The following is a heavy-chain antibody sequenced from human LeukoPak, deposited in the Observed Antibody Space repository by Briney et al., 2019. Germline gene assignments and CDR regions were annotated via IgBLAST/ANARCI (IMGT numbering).Heavy chain of an antibody. V-gene: IGHV4-38-2*01. Sequence: PSETLSLTCAVSGYSISSGYYWGWIRQPPGKGLEWIGSIYHSGSTYYNPSLKSRVTISVDTSKNQFSLKLSSVTAADTAVYYRARAESYSSSRFDYWGQGTLVTVSS. D-gene: IGHD6-13*01. CDR2: IYHSGST. CDR3: ARAESYSSSRFDY. J-gene: IGHJ4*02. CDR1: GYSISSGYY.